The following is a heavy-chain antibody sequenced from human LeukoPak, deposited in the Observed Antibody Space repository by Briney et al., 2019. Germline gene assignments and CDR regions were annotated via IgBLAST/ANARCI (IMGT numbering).Heavy chain of an antibody. V-gene: IGHV3-7*03. D-gene: IGHD6-13*01. Sequence: GGSLRLSCAASGFTFNRYWMSWVRQAPGKELQWVANIKQDGSAKYYVDSVKGRFTISRDNSKNTLYLQMNSLRAEDTAVYYCAKDRYSSSWYGHWGQGTLVTVSS. CDR2: IKQDGSAK. J-gene: IGHJ5*02. CDR1: GFTFNRYW. CDR3: AKDRYSSSWYGH.